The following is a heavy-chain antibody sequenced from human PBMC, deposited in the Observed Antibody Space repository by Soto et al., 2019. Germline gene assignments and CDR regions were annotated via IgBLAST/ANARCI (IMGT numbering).Heavy chain of an antibody. J-gene: IGHJ1*01. CDR3: AHSPPPTVTTSAEYFQH. Sequence: QITLKGSGPTLVKPTQTLTLTCTFSGFSLSTSGVGVNWIRQPPGKALEWLSLIYWDDDKRYSPSLKNRLTITKDTSKNRVVLTMTNMDPVDTATYYCAHSPPPTVTTSAEYFQHWGQGTLVTVSS. CDR1: GFSLSTSGVG. D-gene: IGHD4-17*01. V-gene: IGHV2-5*02. CDR2: IYWDDDK.